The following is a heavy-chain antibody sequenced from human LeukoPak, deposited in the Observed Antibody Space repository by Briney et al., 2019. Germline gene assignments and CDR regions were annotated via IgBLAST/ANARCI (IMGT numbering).Heavy chain of an antibody. J-gene: IGHJ4*02. Sequence: PGRSLRLSCAASGFTFSSYGMHWVRQAPGKGLEWVAVISYDGSNKYYADSVKGRFTISRDNSENTLYLQMNSLRAEDTAVYYCAKDRGYSYGSFDYWGQGTLVTVSS. CDR3: AKDRGYSYGSFDY. CDR2: ISYDGSNK. V-gene: IGHV3-30*18. D-gene: IGHD5-18*01. CDR1: GFTFSSYG.